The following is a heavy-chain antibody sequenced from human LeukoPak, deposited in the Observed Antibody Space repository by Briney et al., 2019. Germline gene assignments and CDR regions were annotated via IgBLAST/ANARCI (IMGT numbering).Heavy chain of an antibody. V-gene: IGHV4-31*03. CDR3: ARMHCDILTGYLTWFDP. Sequence: TLSLTCTVSVGSLSIGGYYWSWIRQHAGKGLEWIGYIYYSGGTYYNPSLKSRVTISVDTSNNQFSLKLSSVTAADTAVYYCARMHCDILTGYLTWFDPWGQGTLVTVSS. D-gene: IGHD3-9*01. CDR1: VGSLSIGGYY. CDR2: IYYSGGT. J-gene: IGHJ5*02.